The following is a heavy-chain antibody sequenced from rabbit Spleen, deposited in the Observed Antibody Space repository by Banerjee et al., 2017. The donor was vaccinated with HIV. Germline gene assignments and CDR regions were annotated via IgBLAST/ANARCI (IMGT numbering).Heavy chain of an antibody. V-gene: IGHV1S40*01. J-gene: IGHJ6*01. CDR3: ARDSGSSFSSYGMDL. D-gene: IGHD8-1*01. CDR2: IEGGSSTFS. Sequence: QSLEESGGDLVKPGASLTLTCTASGVSFSSNHYMCWVRQAPGKGLEWIACIEGGSSTFSYFASWAKGRFTCSKASSTTVTLQMTSLTAADTATYFCARDSGSSFSSYGMDLWAQGPSSPS. CDR1: GVSFSSNHY.